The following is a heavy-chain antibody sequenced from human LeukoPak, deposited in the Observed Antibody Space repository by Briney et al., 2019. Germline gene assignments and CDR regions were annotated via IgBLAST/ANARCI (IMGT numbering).Heavy chain of an antibody. CDR1: GFTFSSYS. J-gene: IGHJ4*02. Sequence: PGGSLRLSCAASGFTFSSYSMNWVRQAPGKGLEWVSFISSSSSYIYYADSVKGRFTISRDNAKNSVYLQMNSLRAEDTAAYYCARATCTNGVCYMGYWGQGTLVTVSS. CDR2: ISSSSSYI. D-gene: IGHD2-8*01. V-gene: IGHV3-21*01. CDR3: ARATCTNGVCYMGY.